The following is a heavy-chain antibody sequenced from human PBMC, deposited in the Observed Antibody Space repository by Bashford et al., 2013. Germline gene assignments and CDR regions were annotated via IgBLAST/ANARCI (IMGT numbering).Heavy chain of an antibody. CDR2: ISVSGGFT. D-gene: IGHD4-17*01. V-gene: IGHV3-23*01. CDR3: AKDSATVTTFSTKYFQH. J-gene: IGHJ1*01. Sequence: GGSLRLSCAASGFTFHTYAMSWVRQAPGKGLEWVSSISVSGGFTYSADSVKGRFTFSRDNSKNTLYLQMNSLRAEDTAVYYCAKDSATVTTFSTKYFQHWGQGTLVTVSS. CDR1: GFTFHTYA.